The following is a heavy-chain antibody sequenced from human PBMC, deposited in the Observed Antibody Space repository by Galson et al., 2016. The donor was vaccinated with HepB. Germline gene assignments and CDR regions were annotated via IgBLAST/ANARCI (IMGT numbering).Heavy chain of an antibody. Sequence: SLRLSCAASGFVFTNYGMHWVRQAPGKGLEWVTAIWCDGSNKYYADSLKGRFIISRDNSQNTVYLQMSSLRAEDTAVYYCARGVGALPRDAFDTWGQGTMGTVSS. CDR1: GFVFTNYG. J-gene: IGHJ3*02. V-gene: IGHV3-33*01. CDR2: IWCDGSNK. D-gene: IGHD1-26*01. CDR3: ARGVGALPRDAFDT.